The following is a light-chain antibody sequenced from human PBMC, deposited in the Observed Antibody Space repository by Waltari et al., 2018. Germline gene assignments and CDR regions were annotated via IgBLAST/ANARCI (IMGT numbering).Light chain of an antibody. CDR2: KAN. Sequence: QTVVTQEPSLSVSPGGTVTLPCALSSGSLSTPPSPPWYQQTPGQAPRTLVYKANARSSGVPDRFSGSILGNTAALTITGAQADDESDYYCALYMGSGIWVFGGGTRLTVL. J-gene: IGLJ3*02. CDR3: ALYMGSGIWV. CDR1: SGSLSTPPS. V-gene: IGLV8-61*01.